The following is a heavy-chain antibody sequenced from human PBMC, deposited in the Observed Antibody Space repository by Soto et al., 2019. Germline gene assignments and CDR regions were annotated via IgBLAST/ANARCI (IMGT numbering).Heavy chain of an antibody. CDR2: INPADGTT. Sequence: QVQLVQSGADVKEPGASVKVSCKASGYTFSDHYVQWVRQAPGQGLEWVAMINPADGTTRYAQMFRGRVTRTRYTSTSTVYMEMSTLRSDDTAFYYCARDRPHAWLDPWGQGTLVTVSS. V-gene: IGHV1-46*01. J-gene: IGHJ5*02. CDR1: GYTFSDHY. CDR3: ARDRPHAWLDP.